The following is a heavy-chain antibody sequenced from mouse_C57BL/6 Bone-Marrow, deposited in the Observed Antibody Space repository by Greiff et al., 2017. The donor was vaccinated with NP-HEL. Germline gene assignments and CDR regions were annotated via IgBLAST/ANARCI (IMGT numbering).Heavy chain of an antibody. J-gene: IGHJ1*03. CDR1: GYTFTSYW. CDR2: IYPSDSET. V-gene: IGHV1-61*01. CDR3: ARSLRGYFDV. Sequence: QVHVKQPGAELVRPGSSVKLSCKSSGYTFTSYWMDWVKQRPGQGLEWIGNIYPSDSETHYNQKFKDKATLTVDKSSSTAYMQLSSLTSEYSAVYYCARSLRGYFDVWGTGTTVTVSS. D-gene: IGHD2-12*01.